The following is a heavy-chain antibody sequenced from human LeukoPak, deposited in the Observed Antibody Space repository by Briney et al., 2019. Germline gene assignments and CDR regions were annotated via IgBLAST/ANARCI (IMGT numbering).Heavy chain of an antibody. CDR2: IYSGGST. D-gene: IGHD3-22*01. CDR3: AATNYYDSSGYFDY. V-gene: IGHV3-53*01. J-gene: IGHJ4*02. CDR1: GVTFEDYY. Sequence: LTGGSLRLSCTGSGVTFEDYYLSWIRQAPGKGLEWVSVIYSGGSTYYADSVKGRFTISRDNSKNTLYLQMNSLRAEDTAVYYCAATNYYDSSGYFDYWGQGTLVTVSS.